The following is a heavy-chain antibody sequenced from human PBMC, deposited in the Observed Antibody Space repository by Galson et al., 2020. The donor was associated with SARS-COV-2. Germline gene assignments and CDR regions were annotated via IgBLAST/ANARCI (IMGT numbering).Heavy chain of an antibody. CDR3: VPTIIVPGTLDY. J-gene: IGHJ4*02. D-gene: IGHD3-22*01. CDR1: GFTFSNYA. V-gene: IGHV3-33*01. CDR2: VWSDGNNK. Sequence: GESLKISCVASGFTFSNYALHWVRQAPGNGLEWVAVVWSDGNNKFYVDSVKGRFTISRDNSKNTVYLQMDGLRVEDTAIYYCVPTIIVPGTLDYWGQGTLVSVTS.